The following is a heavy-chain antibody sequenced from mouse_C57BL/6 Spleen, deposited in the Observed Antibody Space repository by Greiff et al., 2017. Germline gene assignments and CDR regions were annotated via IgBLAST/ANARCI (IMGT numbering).Heavy chain of an antibody. D-gene: IGHD1-1*01. CDR1: GYTFTSYG. CDR3: AKKDDGYYYAMDY. V-gene: IGHV1-81*01. Sequence: QVQLKQSGAELARPGASVKLSCKASGYTFTSYGISWVKQRPGQGLEWIGEIYPRSGNTYYNEKFKGKATLTADKSSSTAYMELRSLTSEDSAVYFCAKKDDGYYYAMDYWGQGTSVTVSS. J-gene: IGHJ4*01. CDR2: IYPRSGNT.